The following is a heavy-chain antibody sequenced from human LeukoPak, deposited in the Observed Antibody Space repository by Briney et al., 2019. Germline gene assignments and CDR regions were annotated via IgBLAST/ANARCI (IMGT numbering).Heavy chain of an antibody. CDR2: IYYSGST. D-gene: IGHD3-10*01. CDR3: ARATLWFGELLSGDYYYYYMDV. V-gene: IGHV4-59*01. J-gene: IGHJ6*03. CDR1: GGSISSYY. Sequence: SETLSLTCTVSGGSISSYYWSWIRQPPGKGLEWIGYIYYSGSTNYNPSLKSRVTISVDTSKNRFSLKLSSVTAADTAVYYCARATLWFGELLSGDYYYYYMDVWGKGTTVTVSS.